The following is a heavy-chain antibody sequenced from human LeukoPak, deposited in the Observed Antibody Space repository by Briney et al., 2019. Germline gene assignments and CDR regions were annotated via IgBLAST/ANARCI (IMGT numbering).Heavy chain of an antibody. J-gene: IGHJ4*02. CDR2: INLDGSEK. CDR3: ARGWAAHDY. V-gene: IGHV3-7*05. D-gene: IGHD2-15*01. Sequence: PGGSLRLSCAASGFSFSSYWMSWVRQAPGIGLEWVANINLDGSEKHYLDSVKGRFTISRDNAKNSLYLQMNSLRAEDTAVYYCARGWAAHDYWGQGTLVTVSS. CDR1: GFSFSSYW.